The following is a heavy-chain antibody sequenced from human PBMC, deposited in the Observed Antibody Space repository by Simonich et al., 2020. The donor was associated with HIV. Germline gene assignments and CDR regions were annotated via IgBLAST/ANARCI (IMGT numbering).Heavy chain of an antibody. J-gene: IGHJ4*02. CDR2: INHRGRT. V-gene: IGHV4-34*01. CDR3: ASCGGDCYHFDY. CDR1: GESLSGYY. D-gene: IGHD2-21*02. Sequence: QVQLQQWGAGLLKPSETLSLICAVYGESLSGYYWSWIRQPPGKGLEWIGEINHRGRTHYNPSLKSLVTISVDTSKNQFSLKLSSVTAADTAVYYCASCGGDCYHFDYWGQGTLVTVSS.